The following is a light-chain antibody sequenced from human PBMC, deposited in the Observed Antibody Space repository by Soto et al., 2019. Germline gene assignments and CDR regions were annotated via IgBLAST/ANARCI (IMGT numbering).Light chain of an antibody. CDR2: AAS. Sequence: AIRMTQSPSSFSASTGDRVTITCRASQGISGYLAWYQQKPGKAPKLLIYAASTLQSGVPSRFSGSGSGTDFTLTISCLQSEDFATYYCQQYYSYPFTFGPGTKVDIK. J-gene: IGKJ3*01. CDR1: QGISGY. V-gene: IGKV1-8*01. CDR3: QQYYSYPFT.